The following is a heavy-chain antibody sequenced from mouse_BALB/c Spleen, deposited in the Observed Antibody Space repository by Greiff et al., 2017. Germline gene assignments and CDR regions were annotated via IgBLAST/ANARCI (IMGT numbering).Heavy chain of an antibody. CDR2: ISYSGST. V-gene: IGHV3-2*02. CDR1: GYSITSDYA. CDR3: ATYDYYAMDY. J-gene: IGHJ4*01. Sequence: EVMLVESGPGLVKPSQSLSLTCTVTGYSITSDYAWNWIRQFPGNKLEWMGYISYSGSTSYNPSLKSRISITRDTSKNQFFLQLNSVTTEDTATYYCATYDYYAMDYWGQGTSVTVSS. D-gene: IGHD2-12*01.